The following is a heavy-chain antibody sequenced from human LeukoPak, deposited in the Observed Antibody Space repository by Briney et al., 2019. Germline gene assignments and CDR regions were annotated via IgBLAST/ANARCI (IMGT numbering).Heavy chain of an antibody. Sequence: SETLSLTCTVSGGSISSSSYYWGWIRQPPGKGLEWIGSIYYSGSTYYNPSLKSRVTISVDTSKNQFSLKLSSVTAADTAVYYCARRRWEPPESYYYYMDVWGKGTTVTVSS. J-gene: IGHJ6*03. V-gene: IGHV4-39*01. D-gene: IGHD1-26*01. CDR1: GGSISSSSYY. CDR2: IYYSGST. CDR3: ARRRWEPPESYYYYMDV.